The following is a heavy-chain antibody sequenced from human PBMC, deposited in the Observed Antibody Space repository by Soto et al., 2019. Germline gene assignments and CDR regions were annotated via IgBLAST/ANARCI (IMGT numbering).Heavy chain of an antibody. V-gene: IGHV1-18*01. D-gene: IGHD3-3*01. J-gene: IGHJ4*02. CDR3: ARADDFWSGYPYNRYFEY. CDR1: GYTFTSYG. Sequence: ASVKVSCKASGYTFTSYGISWVRQAPGQGLEWMGWISAYNGNTNYAQKLQGRVTMTTDTSTSTAYMELRSLRSDDTAVYYCARADDFWSGYPYNRYFEYWGQGTLVTVSS. CDR2: ISAYNGNT.